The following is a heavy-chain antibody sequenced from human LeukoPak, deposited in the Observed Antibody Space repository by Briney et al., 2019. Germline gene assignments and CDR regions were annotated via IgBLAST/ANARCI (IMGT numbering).Heavy chain of an antibody. CDR2: IKQDGSEK. V-gene: IGHV3-7*01. D-gene: IGHD3-10*01. Sequence: GGSLRLSCAASGFTFSSYWMSWVRQAPGKGREWVANIKQDGSEKYYVDSVKGRFTISRDNAKNSLYLQMNSLRAEDTAVYYCARSYRHYYGSGSYPYWGQGTLVTVSS. J-gene: IGHJ4*02. CDR1: GFTFSSYW. CDR3: ARSYRHYYGSGSYPY.